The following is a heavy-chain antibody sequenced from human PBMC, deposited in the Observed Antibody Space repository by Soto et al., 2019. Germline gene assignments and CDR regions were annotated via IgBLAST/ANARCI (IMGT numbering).Heavy chain of an antibody. CDR1: GGSISSGGYS. D-gene: IGHD3-9*01. CDR2: IYHSGST. CDR3: ARGKGGDFDWLLSHTFSLSAFDI. J-gene: IGHJ3*02. V-gene: IGHV4-30-2*01. Sequence: SETLSLTCAVSGGSISSGGYSWSWIRQPPGKGLEWIGYIYHSGSTYYNPSLKSRVTISVDRSKNQFSLKLSSVTAADTAVYYCARGKGGDFDWLLSHTFSLSAFDIWGQGTMVTVSS.